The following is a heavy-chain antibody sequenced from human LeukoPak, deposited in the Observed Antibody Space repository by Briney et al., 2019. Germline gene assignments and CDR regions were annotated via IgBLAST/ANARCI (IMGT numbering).Heavy chain of an antibody. V-gene: IGHV4-59*01. CDR1: GGSISSYY. CDR2: IYYSGST. J-gene: IGHJ5*02. Sequence: SETLSLTCTVSGGSISSYYWSWIRQPPGKGLEWIGYIYYSGSTNYNPSLKSRVTISVDTSKNQFSLKLSSVTAADTAVYYCARGTAAAGTFWFDPWGQGTLVTVPS. D-gene: IGHD6-13*01. CDR3: ARGTAAAGTFWFDP.